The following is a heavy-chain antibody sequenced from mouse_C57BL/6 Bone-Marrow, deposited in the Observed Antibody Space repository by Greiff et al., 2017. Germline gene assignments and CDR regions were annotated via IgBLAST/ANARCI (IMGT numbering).Heavy chain of an antibody. V-gene: IGHV1-39*01. CDR2: INPNYGTT. CDR3: ARGDDYDYAMDY. J-gene: IGHJ4*01. D-gene: IGHD2-4*01. Sequence: VQLQQPGPELVKPGASVKISCKASGYSFTDYNMNWVKQSNGKSLEWIGVINPNYGTTSYNQKFKGKATLTVDQSSSTAYMQLISLTSEDSAVYDCARGDDYDYAMDYWCQGTSVTVSS. CDR1: GYSFTDYN.